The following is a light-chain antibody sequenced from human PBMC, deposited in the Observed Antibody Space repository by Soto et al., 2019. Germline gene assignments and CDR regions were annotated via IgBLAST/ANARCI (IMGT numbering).Light chain of an antibody. Sequence: DIQMTQSPSSLSASVGDRVTITCRASQGITKYLALYQQKPGKVPNLLIYTASTLQSVVPSRFSGSVYGTDFTLTISSLQPEDVATYDCQKYNSAPYTFGPGTKVDSK. V-gene: IGKV1-27*01. CDR3: QKYNSAPYT. J-gene: IGKJ3*01. CDR2: TAS. CDR1: QGITKY.